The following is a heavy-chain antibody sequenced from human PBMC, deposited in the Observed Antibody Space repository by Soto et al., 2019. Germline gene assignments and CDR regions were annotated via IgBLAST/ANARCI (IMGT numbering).Heavy chain of an antibody. CDR3: ASLNSAWSDAFDI. V-gene: IGHV3-11*01. CDR1: GFTFSDYY. CDR2: ISASGNTI. J-gene: IGHJ3*02. D-gene: IGHD6-19*01. Sequence: QVQLVESGGGLVKPGGSLRLSCAASGFTFSDYYMSWIRQAPGKGLEWLSYISASGNTIHYADSVMGRFTISRDNAKNSLYLQMNSLRAEDTAVYYCASLNSAWSDAFDIWGQGTIVPVSS.